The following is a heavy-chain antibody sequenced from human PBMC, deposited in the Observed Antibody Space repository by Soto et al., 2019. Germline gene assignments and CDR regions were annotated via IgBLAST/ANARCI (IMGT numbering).Heavy chain of an antibody. CDR1: GFTFSNAW. CDR2: IKSKTDGGTT. J-gene: IGHJ6*02. D-gene: IGHD2-2*01. Sequence: PGGSLRLSCAASGFTFSNAWMNWVRQAPGKGLEWVGRIKSKTDGGTTDYAAPVKGRFTISRDDSKNTLYLQMNSLKTEDTAVYYCTTGRVYCSSTSCYFESPADYYYGMDVWGQGTTVTVSS. V-gene: IGHV3-15*07. CDR3: TTGRVYCSSTSCYFESPADYYYGMDV.